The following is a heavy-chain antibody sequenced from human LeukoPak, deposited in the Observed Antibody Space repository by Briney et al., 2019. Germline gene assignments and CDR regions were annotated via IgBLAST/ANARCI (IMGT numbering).Heavy chain of an antibody. D-gene: IGHD6-19*01. CDR1: GGTFSSYA. CDR2: IIPISGTA. Sequence: SVKVSCKASGGTFSSYAISWVRQAPGQGLEWMGGIIPISGTANYAQKFQGRVTITADESTSTAYMELSSLRSEDTAVYYCARVIGSGWYNWFDPWGQGTLVTVSS. V-gene: IGHV1-69*13. CDR3: ARVIGSGWYNWFDP. J-gene: IGHJ5*02.